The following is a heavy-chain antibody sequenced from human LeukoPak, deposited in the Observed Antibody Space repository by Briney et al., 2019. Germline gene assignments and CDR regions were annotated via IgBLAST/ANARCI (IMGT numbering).Heavy chain of an antibody. J-gene: IGHJ4*02. V-gene: IGHV3-23*01. D-gene: IGHD3-22*01. CDR2: ISGSGDST. Sequence: GGSLRLSCAASEVTFSSYAMSWVRQAPGRGLEWVSGISGSGDSTNYADSVKGWFTISRDNSKNTLYLQMNSLRAEDTAVYYCAKVGYYDSSGYYVFDYWGQGTLVTVSS. CDR3: AKVGYYDSSGYYVFDY. CDR1: EVTFSSYA.